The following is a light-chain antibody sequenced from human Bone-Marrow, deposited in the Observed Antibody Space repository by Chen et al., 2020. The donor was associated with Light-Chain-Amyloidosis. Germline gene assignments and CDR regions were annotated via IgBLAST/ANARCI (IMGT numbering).Light chain of an antibody. CDR2: EDD. Sequence: NFMLTQPHSVSESPGKTVIISCTRSSGSIPTNYVQWYQQRPGSSPTTVIYEDDQRPSGVPDRFSGSSDRSSNSASLTIGGLKTEDEADYYCQSYQGSSQGVFGGGTKLTVL. CDR1: SGSIPTNY. V-gene: IGLV6-57*01. CDR3: QSYQGSSQGV. J-gene: IGLJ3*02.